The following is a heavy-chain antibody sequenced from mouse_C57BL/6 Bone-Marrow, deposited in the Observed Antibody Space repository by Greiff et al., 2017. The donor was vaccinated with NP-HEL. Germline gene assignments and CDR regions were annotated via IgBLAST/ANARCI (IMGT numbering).Heavy chain of an antibody. CDR3: ARDPNWDWNFDY. CDR2: SRNKANDYTT. J-gene: IGHJ2*01. CDR1: GFTFSDFY. V-gene: IGHV7-1*01. D-gene: IGHD4-1*02. Sequence: EVNLVESGGGLVQSGRSLRLSCATSGFTFSDFYMEWDRQAPGKGLEWIAASRNKANDYTTEYSASVKGRFIVSRDTSQSILYLQMNALRAEDTAIYYCARDPNWDWNFDYWGQGTTLTVSS.